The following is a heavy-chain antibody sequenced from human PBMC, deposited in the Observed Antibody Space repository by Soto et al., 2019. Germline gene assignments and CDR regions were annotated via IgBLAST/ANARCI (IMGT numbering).Heavy chain of an antibody. CDR1: GFILSDHY. Sequence: GESLKISCAASGFILSDHYMDWVRQAPGKGLEWVGRTRNKANSYTTEYAASVKGRFTISRDDSKNSLYLQMNSLKTEDTAVYYCARVVSGTYHYDYWGQGTLVTVSS. D-gene: IGHD1-26*01. V-gene: IGHV3-72*01. CDR3: ARVVSGTYHYDY. J-gene: IGHJ4*02. CDR2: TRNKANSYTT.